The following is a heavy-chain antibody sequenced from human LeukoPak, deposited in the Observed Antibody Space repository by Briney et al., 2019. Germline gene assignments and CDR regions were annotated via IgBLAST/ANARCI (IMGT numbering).Heavy chain of an antibody. CDR2: INPNSGGT. J-gene: IGHJ4*01. CDR1: GYTFTGYF. D-gene: IGHD2-2*01. CDR3: AGALLGYCSCTSYLDD. V-gene: IGHV1-2*02. Sequence: ASVKVSCKASGYTFTGYFMHWVRQAPGQGREWMGGINPNSGGTKYAQRFQGRVTMTRDTSSSTAYMELSRLRSDDTAVYYCAGALLGYCSCTSYLDDWGQGTLVTVSS.